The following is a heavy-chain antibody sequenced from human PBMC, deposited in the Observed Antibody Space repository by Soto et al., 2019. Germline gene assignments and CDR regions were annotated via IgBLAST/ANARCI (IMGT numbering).Heavy chain of an antibody. CDR1: GSSISSGGFS. CDR3: ARTPDI. J-gene: IGHJ3*02. Sequence: PSETLSLTCAVSGSSISSGGFSWSWIRQPPGKGLEWIGYIYHSGSTYYNPSLESRVTISVDRSKNQFSLKLSSVTAADTAVYYCARTPDIWGQGTMVTVSS. CDR2: IYHSGST. V-gene: IGHV4-30-2*01.